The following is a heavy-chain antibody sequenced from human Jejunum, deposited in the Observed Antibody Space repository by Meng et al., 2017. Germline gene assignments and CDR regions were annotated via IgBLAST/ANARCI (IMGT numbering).Heavy chain of an antibody. J-gene: IGHJ4*02. CDR3: TRRGGCSGGSCTFDY. V-gene: IGHV3-73*01. D-gene: IGHD2-15*01. CDR1: GFSFSGSA. Sequence: GESLKISCAASGFSFSGSAVHWVRQASGKGLEWVGRIRSKANDYATAYAASVKGRFTISRDDSKNTAFLQMNSLKIEDTAVYYCTRRGGCSGGSCTFDYWGQGTLVTVSS. CDR2: IRSKANDYAT.